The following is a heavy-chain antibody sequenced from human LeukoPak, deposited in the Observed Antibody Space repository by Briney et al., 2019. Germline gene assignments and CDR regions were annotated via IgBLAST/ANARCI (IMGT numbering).Heavy chain of an antibody. J-gene: IGHJ4*02. CDR3: ARGVVPAAMVTYYSDY. CDR2: IIPIFGTA. V-gene: IGHV1-69*06. D-gene: IGHD2-2*01. Sequence: SVKVSCKASGGTFSSYAISWVRQAPGQGLEWMGGIIPIFGTANYAQKFQGRVTITADKSTSTAYMELSSLRSEDTAVYYCARGVVPAAMVTYYSDYWGQGTLVTVSS. CDR1: GGTFSSYA.